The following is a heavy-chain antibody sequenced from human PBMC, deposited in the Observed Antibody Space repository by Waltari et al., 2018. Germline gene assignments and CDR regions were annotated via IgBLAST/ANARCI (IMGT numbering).Heavy chain of an antibody. J-gene: IGHJ4*02. Sequence: EVQLVESGGGLVKSGGSLRLSCAASGFTFSTYSMNWVRQAPGKGLEWVSSISSSSTYIHYADSVKGRFTISRDNAKNSLFLQMNSLRAEDTAVYYCARDIWDYDSSGYSYCDYWGQGTLVTVSS. D-gene: IGHD3-22*01. CDR1: GFTFSTYS. V-gene: IGHV3-21*01. CDR2: ISSSSTYI. CDR3: ARDIWDYDSSGYSYCDY.